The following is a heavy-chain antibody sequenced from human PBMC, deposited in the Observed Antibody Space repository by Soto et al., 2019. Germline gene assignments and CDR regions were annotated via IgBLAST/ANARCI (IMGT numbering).Heavy chain of an antibody. CDR3: ARGGIAAAGKPLFFDY. V-gene: IGHV1-69*13. J-gene: IGHJ4*02. CDR2: IIPIFGTA. CDR1: GGTFSSYA. D-gene: IGHD6-13*01. Sequence: ASVKVSCKASGGTFSSYAISWVRQAPGQGLEWMGGIIPIFGTANYAQMFQGRVTITADESTSTAYMELSSLRSEDTAVYYCARGGIAAAGKPLFFDYWGQGTLVPVSS.